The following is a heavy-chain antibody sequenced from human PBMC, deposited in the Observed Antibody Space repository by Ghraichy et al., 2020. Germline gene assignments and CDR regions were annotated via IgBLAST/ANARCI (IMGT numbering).Heavy chain of an antibody. Sequence: SCAVSGFTFSSSTMHWVRQAPGKGLEYVSAIRRKGERTYYANSVKGRFTISGDDSKNTLYLQMDSLRLDDMAVYYCVRDLDWTYDYWGQGTTVTVSS. D-gene: IGHD3-9*01. J-gene: IGHJ4*02. CDR3: VRDLDWTYDY. CDR1: GFTFSSST. CDR2: IRRKGERT. V-gene: IGHV3-64*01.